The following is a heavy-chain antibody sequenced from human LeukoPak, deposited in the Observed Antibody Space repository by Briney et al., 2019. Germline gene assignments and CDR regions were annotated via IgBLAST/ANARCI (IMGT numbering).Heavy chain of an antibody. CDR1: GGSFSGYY. CDR2: INHSGST. J-gene: IGHJ4*02. CDR3: ARGGGLGYCSSTSCWTFDY. Sequence: PSETLSLTCAVYGGSFSGYYWSWIRQPPGKGLEWIGEINHSGSTNYNPSLKSRVTISVDTSKNQFSLKLSSVTAADTAVYYCARGGGLGYCSSTSCWTFDYWGQGTLVTVSS. D-gene: IGHD2-2*01. V-gene: IGHV4-34*01.